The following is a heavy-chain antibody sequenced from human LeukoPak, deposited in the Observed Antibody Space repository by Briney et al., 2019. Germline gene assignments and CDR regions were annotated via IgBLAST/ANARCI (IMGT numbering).Heavy chain of an antibody. J-gene: IGHJ4*02. CDR3: ARQSDFWSGYYTAHYFDY. D-gene: IGHD3-3*01. CDR1: GYSFTTSW. CDR2: VYPGDSDT. Sequence: GESLRVSCQASGYSFTTSWIGWVRQMPGKGLEWIGIVYPGDSDTRYSPSFQGQVTISADKSISTAYLQWSSLKASDTAMYYCARQSDFWSGYYTAHYFDYWGQGTLVTVSS. V-gene: IGHV5-51*01.